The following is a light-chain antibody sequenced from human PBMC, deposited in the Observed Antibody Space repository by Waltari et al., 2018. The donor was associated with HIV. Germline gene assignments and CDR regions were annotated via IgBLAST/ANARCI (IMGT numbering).Light chain of an antibody. V-gene: IGLV2-14*01. Sequence: QSALTPPASVSGSPGQSLTISCTGTSSDVGDYNYVSWYQQHPGKAPKLMIYEVSNRPSGVSNRFSGSKSGNTASLTISGLQAEDEADYYCSSYTSNNTPYVFGTGTKVTVL. J-gene: IGLJ1*01. CDR3: SSYTSNNTPYV. CDR2: EVS. CDR1: SSDVGDYNY.